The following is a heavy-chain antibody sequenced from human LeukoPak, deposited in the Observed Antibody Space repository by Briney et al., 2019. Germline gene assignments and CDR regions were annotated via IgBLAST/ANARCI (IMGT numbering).Heavy chain of an antibody. J-gene: IGHJ4*02. Sequence: SETLSLTCAVYGGSFSGYYWSWIRQPPGKGLEWIGEINHSGSTNYNPSLKSRVTISVDTSKNQFSPKLSSVTAADTAVYYCARVIQLWSGGADYWGQGTLATVSS. CDR2: INHSGST. CDR3: ARVIQLWSGGADY. CDR1: GGSFSGYY. D-gene: IGHD5-18*01. V-gene: IGHV4-34*01.